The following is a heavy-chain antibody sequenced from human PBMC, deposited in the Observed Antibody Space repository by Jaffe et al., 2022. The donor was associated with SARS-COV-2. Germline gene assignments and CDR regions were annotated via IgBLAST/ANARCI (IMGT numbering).Heavy chain of an antibody. Sequence: QVQLQQWGAGLLKPSETLSLTCAVYGGSFSGYYWSWIRQPPGKGLEWIGEINHSGSTNYNPSLKSRVTISVDTSKNQFSLKLSSVTAADTAVYYCARGTAAYLAYYYGSGSHNWFDPWGQGTLVTVSS. CDR1: GGSFSGYY. CDR2: INHSGST. D-gene: IGHD3-10*01. J-gene: IGHJ5*02. CDR3: ARGTAAYLAYYYGSGSHNWFDP. V-gene: IGHV4-34*01.